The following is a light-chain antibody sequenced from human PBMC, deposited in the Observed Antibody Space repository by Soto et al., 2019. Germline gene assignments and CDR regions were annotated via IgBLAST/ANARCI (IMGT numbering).Light chain of an antibody. J-gene: IGKJ2*01. CDR2: AAS. CDR1: QGISSW. Sequence: DLQMTQSPSSVSASVGDRVSITCRASQGISSWLAWYQHKPGKAPKLLIYAASSLQNGVTSRFSASGSGTNFTPTINSYQTEYFANYYCQQAKSSPHTFGQGTKVEI. CDR3: QQAKSSPHT. V-gene: IGKV1-12*01.